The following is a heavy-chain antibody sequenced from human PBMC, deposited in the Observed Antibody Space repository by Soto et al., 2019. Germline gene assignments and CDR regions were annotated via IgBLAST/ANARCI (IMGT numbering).Heavy chain of an antibody. V-gene: IGHV1-69*12. CDR2: IIPIFGTA. D-gene: IGHD2-8*01. J-gene: IGHJ6*02. CDR3: ACTVSNYYYYGMDV. Sequence: QVQLVQSGAEVKKPGSSVKVSCKASGGTFSSYAISWVRQAPGQGLEWMGGIIPIFGTADYAQKFQGRVTITADESTSTADMELSSLRSEDTDVYYCACTVSNYYYYGMDVWGQGTTVTVSS. CDR1: GGTFSSYA.